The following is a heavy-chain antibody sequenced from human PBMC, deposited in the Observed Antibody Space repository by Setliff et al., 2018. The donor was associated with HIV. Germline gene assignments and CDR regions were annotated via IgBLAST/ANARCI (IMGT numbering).Heavy chain of an antibody. CDR2: IYYSGNT. J-gene: IGHJ4*02. CDR1: GGSFSDYY. V-gene: IGHV4-59*01. D-gene: IGHD4-17*01. Sequence: SLTCAVYGGSFSDYYWSWIRQPPGEGLEWIGWIYYSGNTRYNPSLKSRVSMSVDTSKNQFSLKLTSVTAADTAVYYCARDPPGYGDSNDYWGQGTLVTVSS. CDR3: ARDPPGYGDSNDY.